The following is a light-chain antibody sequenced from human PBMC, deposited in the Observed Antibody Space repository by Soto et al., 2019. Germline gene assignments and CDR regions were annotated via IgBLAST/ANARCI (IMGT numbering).Light chain of an antibody. CDR1: QSVSSY. V-gene: IGKV3-11*01. CDR2: DAS. J-gene: IGKJ2*01. Sequence: EIVLTQSPATLSLSPGERATLSCRASQSVSSYLAWYQQKPGQAPRLLIYDASNRATGIPARFSGSGSGTDFTLTISSLEPEDFAVYYCQQRSNWPEVYTLGQGTKLEIK. CDR3: QQRSNWPEVYT.